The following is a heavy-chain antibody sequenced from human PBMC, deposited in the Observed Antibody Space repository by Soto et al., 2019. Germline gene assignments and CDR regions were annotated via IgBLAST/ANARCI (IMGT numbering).Heavy chain of an antibody. V-gene: IGHV3-7*05. CDR1: GFTFRTYW. D-gene: IGHD5-18*01. CDR2: INLDGSEK. J-gene: IGHJ6*02. CDR3: ARDGSTSWYSYDYHGMDV. Sequence: EVQLVESGGGLVQPGGSLRLSCAASGFTFRTYWLSWVRQVPGKGLEWVVNINLDGSEKNYVDSVKGRFTISRDNARNSLYLQMSSLRAEDTALYYCARDGSTSWYSYDYHGMDVWGQGTTVTVSS.